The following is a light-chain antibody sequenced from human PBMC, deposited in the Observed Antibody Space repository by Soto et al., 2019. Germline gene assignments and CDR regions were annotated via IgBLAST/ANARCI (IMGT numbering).Light chain of an antibody. CDR1: SSDVGGYNY. CDR3: SSYTSSSTLDWV. V-gene: IGLV2-14*01. J-gene: IGLJ3*02. Sequence: QSALTQPASVSGSPGQSITISCTGTSSDVGGYNYVSWYQQHPGKAPKLMIYEVSNRPSGVSNRFSGSKSGNTASLTISGRQAEDEADYYCSSYTSSSTLDWVCGGGTTLTV. CDR2: EVS.